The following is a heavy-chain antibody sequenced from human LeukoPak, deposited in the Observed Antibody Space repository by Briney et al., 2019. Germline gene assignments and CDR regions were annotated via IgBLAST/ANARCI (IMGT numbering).Heavy chain of an antibody. Sequence: SETLSLACAVYGGSFSGYYWSWIRQPPGKGLEWIGEINHSGSTNYNPSLKCRVTISVDTSKNQFSLKLSSVTAAGTSVYYCARQNYYYYMDVWGKGTTVTVSS. CDR1: GGSFSGYY. J-gene: IGHJ6*03. V-gene: IGHV4-34*01. CDR2: INHSGST. CDR3: ARQNYYYYMDV.